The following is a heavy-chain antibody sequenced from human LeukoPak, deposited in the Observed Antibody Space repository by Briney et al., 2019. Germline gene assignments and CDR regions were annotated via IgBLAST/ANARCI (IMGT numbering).Heavy chain of an antibody. V-gene: IGHV1-2*02. D-gene: IGHD5-24*01. CDR2: INPNGGGT. CDR3: ARDHGPERATIPGY. J-gene: IGHJ4*02. Sequence: GASVKVSCKASGYTFTGYYMHWVRQAPGQGLEWMGWINPNGGGTNYAQKFQGRVTMTRDTSISTAYMELSRLRSDDTAVCYCARDHGPERATIPGYWGQGTLVTVSS. CDR1: GYTFTGYY.